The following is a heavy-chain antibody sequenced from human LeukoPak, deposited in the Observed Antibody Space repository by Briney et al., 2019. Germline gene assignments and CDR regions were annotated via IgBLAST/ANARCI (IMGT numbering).Heavy chain of an antibody. CDR2: IYYSGST. CDR3: ATQNGYGSGSYYIG. V-gene: IGHV4-39*07. D-gene: IGHD3-10*01. Sequence: PSETLSLTCTVSGGSISSSSYYWGWIRQPPGKGLEWIGSIYYSGSTYYNPSLKSRVTISVDTSKNQFSLKLSSVTAADTAVYYCATQNGYGSGSYYIGWGQGTLVTVSS. J-gene: IGHJ4*02. CDR1: GGSISSSSYY.